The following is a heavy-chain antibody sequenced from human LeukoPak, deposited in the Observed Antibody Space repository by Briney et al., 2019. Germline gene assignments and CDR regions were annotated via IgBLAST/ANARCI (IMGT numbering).Heavy chain of an antibody. Sequence: GGSLRLSCAASGFTFSNYWMTWVRQAPGKGPEWLANIKEDGSEKFYVDSVKGRFTISRANSKNSLYLQINSLRAEDTAVYYCARELDYDCVWGSYPYAFDIWGQGTVVTVSS. V-gene: IGHV3-7*01. CDR3: ARELDYDCVWGSYPYAFDI. CDR2: IKEDGSEK. CDR1: GFTFSNYW. D-gene: IGHD3-16*01. J-gene: IGHJ3*02.